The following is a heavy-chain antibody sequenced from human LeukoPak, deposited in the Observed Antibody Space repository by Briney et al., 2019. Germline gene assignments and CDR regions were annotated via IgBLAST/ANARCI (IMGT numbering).Heavy chain of an antibody. D-gene: IGHD4/OR15-4a*01. J-gene: IGHJ1*01. Sequence: SETLSLTCAVYGASFRAYYWSWIRQAPGKGLEWIGEINDSGHARYNASLKSRVTMSVDTSKNQFSLKLKSVTAADTAVYYCARGRMTMVVRLAEYFQHWGQGTLVTVSS. CDR2: INDSGHA. V-gene: IGHV4-34*01. CDR3: ARGRMTMVVRLAEYFQH. CDR1: GASFRAYY.